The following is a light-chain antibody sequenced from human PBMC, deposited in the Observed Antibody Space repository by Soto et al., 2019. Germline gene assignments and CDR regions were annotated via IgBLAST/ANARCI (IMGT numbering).Light chain of an antibody. CDR3: CSYAGSSNYV. CDR2: EGS. CDR1: SSDVGSYNL. V-gene: IGLV2-23*01. J-gene: IGLJ1*01. Sequence: QSALTQPASVSGSPGQSITISCTGTSSDVGSYNLVSWCQQHPGKAPKLMVYEGSKRPSGVSNRFSGSKSGNTASLTISGLQAEDEADYYCCSYAGSSNYVFGTGTKLTVL.